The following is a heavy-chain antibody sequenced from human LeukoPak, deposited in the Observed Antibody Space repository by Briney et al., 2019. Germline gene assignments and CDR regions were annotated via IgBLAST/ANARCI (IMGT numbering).Heavy chain of an antibody. CDR2: INHSGST. D-gene: IGHD3-10*01. CDR1: GGSFSGYY. CDR3: ARGSPPYYYGSGSRRHFDL. V-gene: IGHV4-34*01. J-gene: IGHJ2*01. Sequence: PSETLSLTCAVYGGSFSGYYWSWIRRPPGKGLEWIGEINHSGSTNYNPSLKSRVTISVDTSKNQFSLKLSSVTAADTAVYYCARGSPPYYYGSGSRRHFDLWGRGTLVTVSS.